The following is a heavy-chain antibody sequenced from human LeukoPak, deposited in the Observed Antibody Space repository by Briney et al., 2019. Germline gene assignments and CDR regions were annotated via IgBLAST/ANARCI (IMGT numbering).Heavy chain of an antibody. CDR2: IRRDGSVK. CDR1: GFSFSDSW. CDR3: ARDLSPSMSGSVWYDAFGI. V-gene: IGHV3-7*01. J-gene: IGHJ3*02. D-gene: IGHD6-19*01. Sequence: GGSLRLSCVGSGFSFSDSWMTWVRQVPGKGLEWVANIRRDGSVKNYVDFVRGRFTVSRDNAKNSLYSQMNDLRAEDTAIYYCARDLSPSMSGSVWYDAFGIWGQGTMVTVSS.